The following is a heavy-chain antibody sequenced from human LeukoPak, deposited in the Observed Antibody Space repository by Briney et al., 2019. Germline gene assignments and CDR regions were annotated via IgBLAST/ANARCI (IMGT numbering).Heavy chain of an antibody. CDR1: GFTFSSYS. J-gene: IGHJ4*02. CDR3: ARDPGGPVDYFDY. D-gene: IGHD3-10*01. Sequence: QAGGSLRLSCAASGFTFSSYSMNWVRQAPGKGLEWVSYISSSSSTIYYADSVKGRFTISRDNAKNSLYLQMNSLRAEDTAVYYCARDPGGPVDYFDYWGQGTLVTVSS. CDR2: ISSSSSTI. V-gene: IGHV3-48*01.